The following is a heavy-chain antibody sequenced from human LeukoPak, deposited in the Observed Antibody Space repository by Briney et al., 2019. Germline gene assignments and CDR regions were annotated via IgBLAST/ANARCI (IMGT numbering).Heavy chain of an antibody. CDR2: ISAYNGNT. Sequence: ASVKVSCKASGYTFTSYGISWVRQAPGQGLEWMGWISAYNGNTNYAQKLQGRVTMTTDTSTSTAYMELRSLGSDNTAVYYCARQWLVQWFDPWGQGTLVTVSS. D-gene: IGHD6-19*01. J-gene: IGHJ5*02. V-gene: IGHV1-18*01. CDR3: ARQWLVQWFDP. CDR1: GYTFTSYG.